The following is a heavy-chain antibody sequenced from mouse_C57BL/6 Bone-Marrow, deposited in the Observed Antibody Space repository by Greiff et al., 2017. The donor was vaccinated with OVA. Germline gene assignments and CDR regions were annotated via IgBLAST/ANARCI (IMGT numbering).Heavy chain of an antibody. D-gene: IGHD1-1*01. V-gene: IGHV1-42*01. CDR2: INPSTGGT. CDR3: ARYGSSPDWYFDV. CDR1: GYSFTGYY. J-gene: IGHJ1*03. Sequence: EVMLVESGPELVKPGASVKISCKASGYSFTGYYMNWVKQSPEKSLEWIGEINPSTGGTTYNQKFKAKATLTVDKSSSTAYMQLKSLTSEDSAVYYCARYGSSPDWYFDVWGTGTTVTVSA.